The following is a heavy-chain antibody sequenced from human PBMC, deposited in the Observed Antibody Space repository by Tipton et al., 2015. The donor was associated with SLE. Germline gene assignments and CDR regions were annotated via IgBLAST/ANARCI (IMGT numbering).Heavy chain of an antibody. CDR3: ARGSVVADDF. Sequence: TLSLTCTVSGGSISGHYWSWIRQPPGRGLEWIGYLYYTGITDYNPSLKSRVSMSVDTSKNQFSLRLSSVTAADTAVYYCARGSVVADDFWGQGTLVTVSS. CDR1: GGSISGHY. J-gene: IGHJ4*02. CDR2: LYYTGIT. V-gene: IGHV4-59*08. D-gene: IGHD2-15*01.